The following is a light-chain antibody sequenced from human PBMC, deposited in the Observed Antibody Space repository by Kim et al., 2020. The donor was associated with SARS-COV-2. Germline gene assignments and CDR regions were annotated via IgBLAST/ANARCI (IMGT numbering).Light chain of an antibody. CDR2: RKN. CDR1: SNNVGNEG. J-gene: IGLJ3*02. V-gene: IGLV10-54*01. CDR3: SAWDSSLSTWV. Sequence: QTDTLTCAGNSNNVGNEGAAWLQHHQGHPPKLLSYRKNNRPSGISERISASSSGNTASLTITGLQPEDEADYYCSAWDSSLSTWVFGGGTQLTVL.